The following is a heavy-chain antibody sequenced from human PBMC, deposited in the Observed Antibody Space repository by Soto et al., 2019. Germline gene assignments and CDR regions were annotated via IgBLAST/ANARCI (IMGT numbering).Heavy chain of an antibody. CDR2: ISGYNGNT. Sequence: QVQLVQSGAEVKKPGASVTVSCKTSGFTFSNYGINWVRQAPGQGLEWMGLISGYNGNTNYAQPVQGRVPMTTDTSTGPVYMELRGLKSYDTAIYYCSRFIMVGGWFDPNYYHGMDVWGQGTTVTVSS. CDR1: GFTFSNYG. D-gene: IGHD6-19*01. J-gene: IGHJ6*02. CDR3: SRFIMVGGWFDPNYYHGMDV. V-gene: IGHV1-18*01.